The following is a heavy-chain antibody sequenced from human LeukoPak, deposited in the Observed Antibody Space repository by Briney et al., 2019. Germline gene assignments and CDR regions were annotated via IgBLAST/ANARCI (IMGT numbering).Heavy chain of an antibody. Sequence: GGSLRLSCAASGFTFSTYAMSWVRQAPGKGLEWVSAINNSGGSTYYADSVKGRFTISRDNSKNTQYLQMNSLRAEDTAIYYCARKGEVRLKSFDYWGQGTLVTVSS. V-gene: IGHV3-23*01. J-gene: IGHJ4*02. CDR3: ARKGEVRLKSFDY. CDR1: GFTFSTYA. CDR2: INNSGGST. D-gene: IGHD3-16*01.